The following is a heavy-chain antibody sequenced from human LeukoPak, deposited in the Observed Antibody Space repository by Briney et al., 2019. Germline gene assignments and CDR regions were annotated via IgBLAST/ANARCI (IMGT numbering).Heavy chain of an antibody. Sequence: GGSLRLSCAASGFTFSNYAIHWVRQAPGKGLDWVAVVSFDGSKKYYADSVKGRFTISRDNSKNTLYLQMNTLRPDDTAVYYCTRAIRGPFDYWDQGTLVTVSA. V-gene: IGHV3-30-3*01. J-gene: IGHJ4*01. CDR2: VSFDGSKK. CDR1: GFTFSNYA. CDR3: TRAIRGPFDY.